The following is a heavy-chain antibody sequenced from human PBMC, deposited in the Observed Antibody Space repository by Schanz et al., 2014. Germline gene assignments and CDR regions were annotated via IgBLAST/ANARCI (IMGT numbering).Heavy chain of an antibody. Sequence: VQLVESGGGVVQPGGSLRLSCAASGFTFSASAMHWVRQAPGKGLEWVGHIRSKPNNYATEYAASMKGRFTISRDNAKNSLYLQMNSLTAEDTAVYYCARGIITMVRGGDVGAFDIWGQGTMVTVSS. CDR2: IRSKPNNYAT. CDR3: ARGIITMVRGGDVGAFDI. J-gene: IGHJ3*02. D-gene: IGHD3-10*01. CDR1: GFTFSASA. V-gene: IGHV3-73*01.